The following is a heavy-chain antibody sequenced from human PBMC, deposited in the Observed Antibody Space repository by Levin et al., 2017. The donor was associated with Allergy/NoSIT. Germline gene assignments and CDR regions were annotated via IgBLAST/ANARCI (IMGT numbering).Heavy chain of an antibody. J-gene: IGHJ4*02. CDR2: ISGSGTII. CDR3: ARVTRCGGDCYFLDS. V-gene: IGHV3-11*01. CDR1: GFTFSDYY. Sequence: GGSLRLSCEASGFTFSDYYMTWIRRAPGLGLEWVSYISGSGTIIYYADSVKGRFTISRDNAKNSLYLQMNSLRAADTAVYYCARVTRCGGDCYFLDSWGQGVLVTVSS. D-gene: IGHD2-21*02.